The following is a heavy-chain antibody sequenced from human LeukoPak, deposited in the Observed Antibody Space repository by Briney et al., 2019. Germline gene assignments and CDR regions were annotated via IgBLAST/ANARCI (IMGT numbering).Heavy chain of an antibody. Sequence: AGGSLRLSCAASGFTFSSYSMNWVRQAPGKGLEWVSSISSSSSYIYYADSVKGRFTISRDNAKNSLYLQMNSLRAEDTAVYYCARDKSGYLDYWGQGTLVTVSS. CDR3: ARDKSGYLDY. D-gene: IGHD2-15*01. CDR2: ISSSSSYI. J-gene: IGHJ4*02. V-gene: IGHV3-21*01. CDR1: GFTFSSYS.